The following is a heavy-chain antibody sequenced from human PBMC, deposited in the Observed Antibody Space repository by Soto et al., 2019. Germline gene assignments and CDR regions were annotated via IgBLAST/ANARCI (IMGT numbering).Heavy chain of an antibody. CDR3: ARRPFYGDYAYDAFDI. V-gene: IGHV4-59*01. Sequence: PSETLSLTCTVSGGSISSYYWSWIRQPPGKGLEWIGYIYYSGSTNYNPSLKSRVTISVDTSKNQFSLKLSSVTAADTAVYYCARRPFYGDYAYDAFDIWGQGTMVTVS. CDR1: GGSISSYY. D-gene: IGHD4-17*01. J-gene: IGHJ3*02. CDR2: IYYSGST.